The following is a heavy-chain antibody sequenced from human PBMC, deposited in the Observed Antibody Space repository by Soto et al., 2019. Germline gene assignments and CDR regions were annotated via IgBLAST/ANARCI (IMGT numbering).Heavy chain of an antibody. CDR2: ISYDGSNK. Sequence: GSLRLSCAASGFTFSSYAMHWVRQAPGKGLEWVAVISYDGSNKYYADSVKGRFTISRDNSKNTLYLQMNSLRAEDTAVYYCARDDTAAYTTPVWWGQGTLVTVSS. J-gene: IGHJ4*02. CDR1: GFTFSSYA. V-gene: IGHV3-30-3*01. D-gene: IGHD1-1*01. CDR3: ARDDTAAYTTPVW.